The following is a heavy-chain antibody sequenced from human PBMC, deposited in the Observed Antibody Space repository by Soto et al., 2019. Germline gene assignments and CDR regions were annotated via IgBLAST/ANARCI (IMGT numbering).Heavy chain of an antibody. V-gene: IGHV4-34*01. Sequence: SETLSLTCAVYGGSANGYYWNWIRQPLGKGLEWIGEINHTGAANYNPSLKSRVTISLDTSKGQFSLNLTSLTTADTAVYFCARGGNRYSNVASGVGGFDYWGQGSLVTVSS. J-gene: IGHJ4*02. CDR2: INHTGAA. CDR1: GGSANGYY. CDR3: ARGGNRYSNVASGVGGFDY. D-gene: IGHD5-12*01.